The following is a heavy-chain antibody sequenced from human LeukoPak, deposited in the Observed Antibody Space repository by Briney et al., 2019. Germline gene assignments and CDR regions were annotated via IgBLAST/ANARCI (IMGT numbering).Heavy chain of an antibody. Sequence: GGSLRLSCAASGFTFSGSAMHWVRQASGKGLEWVGRIRSKANSYATAYAASVKGRFTISRDDSKNTAYLQMNSLKTEDTAVYYCTRPVWRSYQYSGDAFDIWGQGTMVTVSS. V-gene: IGHV3-73*01. CDR3: TRPVWRSYQYSGDAFDI. CDR1: GFTFSGSA. D-gene: IGHD1-26*01. CDR2: IRSKANSYAT. J-gene: IGHJ3*02.